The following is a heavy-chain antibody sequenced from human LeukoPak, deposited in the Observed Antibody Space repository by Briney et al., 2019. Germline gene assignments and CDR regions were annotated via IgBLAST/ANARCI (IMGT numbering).Heavy chain of an antibody. CDR2: INPNSGGT. D-gene: IGHD6-6*01. Sequence: ASVKVSCKASGYTFTGYYMHWVRQAPGQGLEWMGWINPNSGGTNYAQKFQGRVTMIRDTSISTAYMELSRLRSDDTAVYYCARGLRVSSIIAAHGYWGQGTLVTVSS. J-gene: IGHJ4*02. V-gene: IGHV1-2*02. CDR1: GYTFTGYY. CDR3: ARGLRVSSIIAAHGY.